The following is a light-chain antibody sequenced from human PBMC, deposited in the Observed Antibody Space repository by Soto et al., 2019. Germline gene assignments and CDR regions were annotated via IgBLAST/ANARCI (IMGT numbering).Light chain of an antibody. J-gene: IGKJ4*01. CDR2: GAS. CDR3: QQYNNWPLT. CDR1: QSGNHN. Sequence: EIVMTQSPATLSVSPGERATLSCRASQSGNHNLAWYQQKPGQAPRLLIYGASARATGIPARFSGSGSGTEFTLTISSLKSEECAVYYCQQYNNWPLTFGGGNKVEIK. V-gene: IGKV3-15*01.